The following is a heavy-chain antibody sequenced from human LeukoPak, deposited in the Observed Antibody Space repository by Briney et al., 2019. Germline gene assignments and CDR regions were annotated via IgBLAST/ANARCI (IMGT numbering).Heavy chain of an antibody. CDR2: ISSSGGTI. Sequence: PGGSLRLSCVASGFTFSDYYMSWIRQAPGKGLEWVSYISSSGGTIYYADSVKGRFTISRDNAKNSLYLQMNSLRVEDTAVYYCARDRWYSSGWYYFDYWGQGTLVTVSS. J-gene: IGHJ4*02. CDR3: ARDRWYSSGWYYFDY. CDR1: GFTFSDYY. D-gene: IGHD6-19*01. V-gene: IGHV3-11*01.